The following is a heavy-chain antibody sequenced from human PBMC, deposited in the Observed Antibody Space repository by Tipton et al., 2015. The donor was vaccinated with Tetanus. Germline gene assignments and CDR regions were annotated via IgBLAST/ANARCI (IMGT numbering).Heavy chain of an antibody. CDR2: IYSSGST. D-gene: IGHD1-26*01. Sequence: TLSLTCTVSGGSIISGGYYWSWIRQHPGKGLEWIGDIYSSGSTYYNPSLKSRVTISVDTSKNQFSLYLNSVTAADTAVYYCARDQARGARGWNYFDCWGQGTLVTVSS. CDR1: GGSIISGGYY. CDR3: ARDQARGARGWNYFDC. V-gene: IGHV4-31*03. J-gene: IGHJ4*02.